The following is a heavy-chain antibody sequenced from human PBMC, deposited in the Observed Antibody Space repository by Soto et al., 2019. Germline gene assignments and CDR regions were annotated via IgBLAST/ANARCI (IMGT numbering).Heavy chain of an antibody. CDR3: ARDGDDFWSGSTYTYYCYGMDV. Sequence: QVQLVQSGSELKKPGASVKVSCKASGYTFTSYAMNWVRQAPGQGLEWMGWINTNTGNPTYAQGFTGRFVFSLDTSVSTAYLQICSLKAEDTAVYYCARDGDDFWSGSTYTYYCYGMDVWGQGTTVTVSS. V-gene: IGHV7-4-1*01. CDR2: INTNTGNP. J-gene: IGHJ6*02. D-gene: IGHD3-3*01. CDR1: GYTFTSYA.